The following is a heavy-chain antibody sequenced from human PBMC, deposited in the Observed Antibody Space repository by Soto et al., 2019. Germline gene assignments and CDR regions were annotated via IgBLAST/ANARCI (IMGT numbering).Heavy chain of an antibody. Sequence: GGSLRLSCAASGLTFSSFGMHWVRQAPGKGLEWVAGLSYDGSNKYYADSVEGRFTISRDNSKNTLYLQMNSLRAEDTAVYYCAKDLTRYYYNSSGSYFDYWGQGTLVTVSS. CDR3: AKDLTRYYYNSSGSYFDY. CDR1: GLTFSSFG. J-gene: IGHJ4*02. D-gene: IGHD3-22*01. V-gene: IGHV3-30*18. CDR2: LSYDGSNK.